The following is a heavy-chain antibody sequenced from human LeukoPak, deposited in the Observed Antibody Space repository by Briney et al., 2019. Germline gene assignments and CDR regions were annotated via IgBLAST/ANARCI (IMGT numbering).Heavy chain of an antibody. D-gene: IGHD5-18*01. CDR1: GFTYSSYG. J-gene: IGHJ4*02. CDR3: AKRGYSYGLFDF. CDR2: SGGRNDST. V-gene: IGHV3-23*01. Sequence: SGGSLRLSCAASGFTYSSYGMSGVPQAPGKGLEWVSASGGRNDSTYYEDSVKGRFTISRDNSKNTLYLQMNSLRAEDTAVYYFAKRGYSYGLFDFWGQGTLVTVSS.